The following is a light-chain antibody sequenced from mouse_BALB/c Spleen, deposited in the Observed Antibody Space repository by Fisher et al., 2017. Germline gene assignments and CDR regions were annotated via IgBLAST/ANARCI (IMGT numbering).Light chain of an antibody. Sequence: IVMTQSTAIMSASLGEKVTMTCSASSSVSYMYWYQQKPGSSPKLWIYSTSNLASGVPARFTGSGSGTDFTLTISSVQAEDLAVYYCQNDYSYPLTFGAGTKLELK. CDR3: QNDYSYPLT. CDR1: SSVSY. CDR2: STS. V-gene: IGKV4-61*01. J-gene: IGKJ5*01.